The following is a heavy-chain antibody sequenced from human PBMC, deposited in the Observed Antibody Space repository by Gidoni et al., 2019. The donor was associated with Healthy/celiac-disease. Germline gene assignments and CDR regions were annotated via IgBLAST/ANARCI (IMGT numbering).Heavy chain of an antibody. D-gene: IGHD2-2*01. CDR1: GYTCTSYD. CDR3: ARGPTLYCSSTSCSKGAFDY. J-gene: IGHJ4*02. CDR2: MNPNRGNT. V-gene: IGHV1-8*01. Sequence: QVQLVQSGAEVKKPGASVKVACKAAGYTCTSYDINWVRQATGQGLEWMGWMNPNRGNTGYAQKFQGSVTMTRNTSLSTAYMELSSLRSEDTAVYYCARGPTLYCSSTSCSKGAFDYWGQGTLVTVSS.